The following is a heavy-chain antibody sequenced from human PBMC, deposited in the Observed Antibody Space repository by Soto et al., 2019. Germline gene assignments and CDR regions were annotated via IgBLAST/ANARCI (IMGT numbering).Heavy chain of an antibody. CDR1: GGSISSGDYY. V-gene: IGHV4-30-4*01. CDR2: IYYSGST. D-gene: IGHD5-18*01. J-gene: IGHJ6*02. Sequence: LSLTCTVSGGSISSGDYYWSWIRQPPGKGLEWIGYIYYSGSTYYNPSLKSRVTISVDTSKNQFSLKLSSVTAADTAVYYCARDTAMAPHQRYYYYYGMDVWGQGTTVTVSS. CDR3: ARDTAMAPHQRYYYYYGMDV.